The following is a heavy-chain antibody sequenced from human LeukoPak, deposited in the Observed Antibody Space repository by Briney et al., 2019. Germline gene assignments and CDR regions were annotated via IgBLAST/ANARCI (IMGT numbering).Heavy chain of an antibody. J-gene: IGHJ4*02. D-gene: IGHD2-2*01. CDR1: GFTFYDYA. CDR3: AKGGYCSSTSCFYFDY. CDR2: ISWNSGSI. Sequence: GRSLRLSCAASGFTFYDYAMHWVRQAPGKGLEWVSGISWNSGSIGYADSVKGRFTISRDNAKNSLYLQMNSLRAEDTALYYCAKGGYCSSTSCFYFDYWGQGTLVTVSS. V-gene: IGHV3-9*01.